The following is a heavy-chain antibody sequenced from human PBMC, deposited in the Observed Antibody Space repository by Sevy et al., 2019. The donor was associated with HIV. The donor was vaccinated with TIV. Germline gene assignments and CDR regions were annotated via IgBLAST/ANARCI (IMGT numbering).Heavy chain of an antibody. J-gene: IGHJ5*02. CDR2: TNSDGSST. Sequence: GGSLRLSCAASGFTFSSYWMHWVRQAPGKGLVWVSRTNSDGSSTSYVDSVKGRFTISRDNAKNTLYLQMNSLRAEDTAVYYCARVVTRGGDWFDPWGQGTLVTVSS. CDR3: ARVVTRGGDWFDP. D-gene: IGHD7-27*01. CDR1: GFTFSSYW. V-gene: IGHV3-74*01.